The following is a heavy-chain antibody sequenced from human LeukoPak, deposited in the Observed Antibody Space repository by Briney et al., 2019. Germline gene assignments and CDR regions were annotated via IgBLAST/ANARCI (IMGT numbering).Heavy chain of an antibody. CDR3: ARSLSSLGYYYYGMDV. Sequence: SETLSLTCTVSGGSISTYYWSWIRQPPGKGLEWIGYIYYSGSTDYNRSLKSRVTISLDTPKNQFSLKLSSVTAADTAVYYCARSLSSLGYYYYGMDVWGQGTMVTVS. D-gene: IGHD6-19*01. J-gene: IGHJ6*02. CDR2: IYYSGST. V-gene: IGHV4-59*08. CDR1: GGSISTYY.